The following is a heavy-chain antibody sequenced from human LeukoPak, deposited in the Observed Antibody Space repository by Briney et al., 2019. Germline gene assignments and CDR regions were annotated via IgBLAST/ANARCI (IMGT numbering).Heavy chain of an antibody. D-gene: IGHD6-19*01. CDR1: GYTFTSYG. J-gene: IGHJ6*03. V-gene: IGHV1-18*01. CDR2: ISAYNGNT. Sequence: ASVKVSCKASGYTFTSYGISWVRQAPGQGLEWMGWISAYNGNTNYAQKLQGRFTITADASTNTAYMELSSLRSEDTAVYYCARDGSSGVSSGWLDYYYYYMDVWGKGTTVTISS. CDR3: ARDGSSGVSSGWLDYYYYYMDV.